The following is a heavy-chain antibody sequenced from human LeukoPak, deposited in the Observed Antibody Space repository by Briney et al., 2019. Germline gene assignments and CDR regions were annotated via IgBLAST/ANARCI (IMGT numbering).Heavy chain of an antibody. V-gene: IGHV3-66*01. CDR1: GFTFSSYA. CDR3: ARDRRDGYCLGH. J-gene: IGHJ4*02. D-gene: IGHD5-24*01. Sequence: TGGSLRLSCAASGFTFSSYAMSWVRQTPGKGLEWVSGIYSGGTTYYADSVKGRVTISRDSSKNTLYLQTNSLRAEDTAVYYCARDRRDGYCLGHWGQGTLVTVSS. CDR2: IYSGGTT.